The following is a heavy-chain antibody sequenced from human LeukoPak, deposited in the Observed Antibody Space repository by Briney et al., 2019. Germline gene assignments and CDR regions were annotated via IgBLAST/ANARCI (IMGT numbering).Heavy chain of an antibody. CDR3: AKDRRYDDILTGYSKPPAFDY. CDR1: GFRFSNYA. D-gene: IGHD3-9*01. Sequence: PGGSLRPSCAASGFRFSNYAMNWVRQALGKGLEWVSYITVRSTATHYADSVKGRFTISRDDSKNTLYLQMNSLRAEDTAVYYCAKDRRYDDILTGYSKPPAFDYWGQGTLVTVSS. V-gene: IGHV3-23*01. CDR2: ITVRSTAT. J-gene: IGHJ4*02.